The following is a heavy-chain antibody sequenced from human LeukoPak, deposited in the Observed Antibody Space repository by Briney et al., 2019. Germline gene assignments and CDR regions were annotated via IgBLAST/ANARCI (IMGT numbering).Heavy chain of an antibody. CDR3: ARDPYSGSYGDYYYYYMDV. D-gene: IGHD1-26*01. Sequence: GGSLRLSCAASRFMFNNYWMHWVRQAPGKGPVWVSRISNDGIITKYADSVKGRFTISRDNAKNTLYLQMNSLRAEDTAVYYCARDPYSGSYGDYYYYYMDVWGKGTTVTISS. CDR1: RFMFNNYW. J-gene: IGHJ6*03. V-gene: IGHV3-74*03. CDR2: ISNDGIIT.